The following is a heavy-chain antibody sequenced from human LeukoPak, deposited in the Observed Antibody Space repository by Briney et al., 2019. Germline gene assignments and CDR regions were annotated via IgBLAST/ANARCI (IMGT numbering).Heavy chain of an antibody. CDR3: ARDDLTYYYGSGSSGSVY. V-gene: IGHV3-23*01. CDR2: ISGSGDST. J-gene: IGHJ4*02. Sequence: HAGGSLRLSCAASEFTSSSYDMNWVRQAPGKGLEWVSAISGSGDSTYYADSVKGRFTISRDNAKNTLYLQMNSLRAEDTAVYYCARDDLTYYYGSGSSGSVYWGQGTLVTVSS. D-gene: IGHD3-10*01. CDR1: EFTSSSYD.